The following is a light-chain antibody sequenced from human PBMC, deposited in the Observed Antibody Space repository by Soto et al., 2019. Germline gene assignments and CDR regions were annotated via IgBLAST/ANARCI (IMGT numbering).Light chain of an antibody. Sequence: QSALTQPASLSGSPGQSITISCTGTSSDVGSYNLVSWYQQYPGKDPRLLIYEASKRPSGVSDRFSASKSGVTASLTISGLQAEDDADYYCCSFASNSPLVFGGGTKVTVL. CDR2: EAS. V-gene: IGLV2-23*01. CDR1: SSDVGSYNL. CDR3: CSFASNSPLV. J-gene: IGLJ3*02.